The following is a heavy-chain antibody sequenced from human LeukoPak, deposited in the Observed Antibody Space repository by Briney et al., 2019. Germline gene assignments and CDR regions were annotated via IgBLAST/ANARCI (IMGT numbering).Heavy chain of an antibody. CDR2: IYYSGST. D-gene: IGHD3-3*01. J-gene: IGHJ4*02. CDR1: GGSISSYY. CDR3: ARVGSSRYFWSGYHEEYYFDY. Sequence: SETLSLTCTVSGGSISSYYWSWIRQPPGKGLEWIGYIYYSGSTNYNPSLKSRVTISVDTSKNQFSLKLSSVTAADTAVYYCARVGSSRYFWSGYHEEYYFDYWGQGTLVTVSS. V-gene: IGHV4-59*01.